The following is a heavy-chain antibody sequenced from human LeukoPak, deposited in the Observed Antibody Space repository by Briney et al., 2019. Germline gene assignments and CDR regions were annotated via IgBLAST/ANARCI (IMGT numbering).Heavy chain of an antibody. CDR1: GSTSSSYA. CDR3: AKSWAAHDY. CDR2: ISCSGGST. V-gene: IGHV3-23*01. Sequence: GGSLRLSCAASGSTSSSYAMSWVRQAPGKGLEWVSAISCSGGSTYSADSVKGRFTISKDNSKNTLYLQMNSLRGEDTAVYSCAKSWAAHDYWGQGTLVTVSS. J-gene: IGHJ4*02. D-gene: IGHD2-15*01.